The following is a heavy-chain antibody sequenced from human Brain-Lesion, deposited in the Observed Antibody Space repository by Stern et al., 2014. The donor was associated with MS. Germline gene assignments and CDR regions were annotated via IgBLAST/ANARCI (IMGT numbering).Heavy chain of an antibody. D-gene: IGHD5-18*01. V-gene: IGHV3-21*01. CDR2: INRRSDYI. CDR1: GFTFSSYT. Sequence: EDQLVESGGGLVKPGGSLRLSCAASGFTFSSYTMNWVRQAPGKGLEWVSSINRRSDYIYYADSVKGRFTISRDNAKNSLYLQMNSLRAEDTALYYCARVETPLADFYYYYGMDVWGQGTTVTVSS. CDR3: ARVETPLADFYYYYGMDV. J-gene: IGHJ6*02.